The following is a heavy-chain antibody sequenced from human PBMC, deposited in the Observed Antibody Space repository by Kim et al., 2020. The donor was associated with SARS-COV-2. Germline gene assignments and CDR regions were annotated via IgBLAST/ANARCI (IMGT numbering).Heavy chain of an antibody. Sequence: GESLKISCKGSGYSFTSYWISWVRQMPGKGLEWMGRIDPSDSYTNYSPSFQGHVTISADKSISTAYLQWSSLKASDTAMYYCARLRDDVGSGYYGDGANWFDPWGQGTLVTVSS. V-gene: IGHV5-10-1*01. D-gene: IGHD3-3*01. CDR1: GYSFTSYW. J-gene: IGHJ5*02. CDR2: IDPSDSYT. CDR3: ARLRDDVGSGYYGDGANWFDP.